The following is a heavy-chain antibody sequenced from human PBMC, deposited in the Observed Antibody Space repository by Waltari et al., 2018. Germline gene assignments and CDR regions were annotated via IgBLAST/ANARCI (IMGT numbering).Heavy chain of an antibody. CDR2: ININDDT. CDR1: GFTIGKNP. Sequence: EVQLLESGGDLVQPGGSLRLSCAASGFTIGKNPRGWVRPAPGKGRNWVSIININDDTTYADSVTGRFTISRDNSKNTLYLQMNSLRAEDTAVYYCAKEAAGGIFWGQGTLVTVSS. J-gene: IGHJ4*02. D-gene: IGHD6-13*01. V-gene: IGHV3-23*01. CDR3: AKEAAGGIF.